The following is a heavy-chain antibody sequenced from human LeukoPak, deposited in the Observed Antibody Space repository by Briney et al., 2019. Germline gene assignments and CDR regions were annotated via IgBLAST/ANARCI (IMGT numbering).Heavy chain of an antibody. Sequence: GASVKVSCKVSGHTLTDLSTHWGRHAPGGGNEWMGGLEPENGETIYAQKFQGRVTMTEDTSTDTSYMELSSRRSEDTAVYYCATGGIYSLLDYWGEGTLVTVSS. D-gene: IGHD1-26*01. V-gene: IGHV1-24*01. CDR3: ATGGIYSLLDY. J-gene: IGHJ4*02. CDR2: LEPENGET. CDR1: GHTLTDLS.